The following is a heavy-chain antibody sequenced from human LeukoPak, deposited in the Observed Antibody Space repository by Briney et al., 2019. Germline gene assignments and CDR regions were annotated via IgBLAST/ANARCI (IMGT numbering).Heavy chain of an antibody. Sequence: GALRLSCAASRFTFSSYGMHWVRQAPGKGLEWVAVISYDGNSKYYADSVKGRFTISRGNSKNTLYLQMKSLRAEDTAVYYCAKGGGYEAQYYYYYLDVWGKGTTVTISS. CDR1: RFTFSSYG. V-gene: IGHV3-30*18. J-gene: IGHJ6*03. CDR2: ISYDGNSK. D-gene: IGHD5-12*01. CDR3: AKGGGYEAQYYYYYLDV.